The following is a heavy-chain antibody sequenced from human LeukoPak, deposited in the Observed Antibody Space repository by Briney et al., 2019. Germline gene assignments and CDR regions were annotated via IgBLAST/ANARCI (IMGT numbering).Heavy chain of an antibody. J-gene: IGHJ4*02. CDR1: GYTFSNYS. CDR3: AKVVAGNIVYYFDY. V-gene: IGHV3-23*01. CDR2: ISATGGST. D-gene: IGHD3-16*02. Sequence: GGSLRLFCAASGYTFSNYSMNWVRQAPGQGLEWVAGISATGGSTHCADTVQGRVTITRDKSKNTVYLQMRNLRVEHTAVYYCAKVVAGNIVYYFDYWGQGILVAVSS.